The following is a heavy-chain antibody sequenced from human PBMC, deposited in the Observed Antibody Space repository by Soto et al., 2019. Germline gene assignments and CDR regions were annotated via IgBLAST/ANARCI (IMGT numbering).Heavy chain of an antibody. J-gene: IGHJ6*03. CDR2: ISSSSSYI. D-gene: IGHD6-6*01. Sequence: GGSLRLSCAASGFTFSSYSMNWVRQAPGKGLEWVSSISSSSSYIYYADSVKGRFTISRDNAKNSLYLQMNSLRAEDTAVYYCARQIEQLVGGGNYYYYMDVWGKGTTVTVSS. V-gene: IGHV3-21*01. CDR1: GFTFSSYS. CDR3: ARQIEQLVGGGNYYYYMDV.